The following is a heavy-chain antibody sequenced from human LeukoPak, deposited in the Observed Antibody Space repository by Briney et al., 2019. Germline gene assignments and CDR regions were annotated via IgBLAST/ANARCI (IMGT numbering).Heavy chain of an antibody. CDR2: INPNSGGT. J-gene: IGHJ6*03. D-gene: IGHD6-19*01. Sequence: ASVKVSCRASGYTFTGYYMHWVRQAPGQGLEWMGWINPNSGGTNYAQKFQGRVTMTRDTSISTAYMELSRLRSDDTAVYYCARAVAGFYYYYMDVWGKGTTVTVSS. CDR1: GYTFTGYY. CDR3: ARAVAGFYYYYMDV. V-gene: IGHV1-2*02.